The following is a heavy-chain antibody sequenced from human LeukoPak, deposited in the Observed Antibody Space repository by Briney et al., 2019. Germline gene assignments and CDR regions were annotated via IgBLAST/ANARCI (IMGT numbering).Heavy chain of an antibody. CDR2: ISSSSSYT. Sequence: GGSLRLSCAASGFTFSDYYMSWIRQAPGKGLEWVSYISSSSSYTNYADSVKGRFTISRDNAKNSLYLQMNSLRAEDTAVYYCARGGNYDSSGYDAFDIWGQGTMVTVSS. J-gene: IGHJ3*02. V-gene: IGHV3-11*05. CDR1: GFTFSDYY. D-gene: IGHD3-22*01. CDR3: ARGGNYDSSGYDAFDI.